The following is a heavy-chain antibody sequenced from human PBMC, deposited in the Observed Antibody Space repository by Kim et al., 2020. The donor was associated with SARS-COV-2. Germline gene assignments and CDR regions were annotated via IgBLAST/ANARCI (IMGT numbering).Heavy chain of an antibody. D-gene: IGHD1-26*01. V-gene: IGHV1-2*02. Sequence: NYAQKVQGRVTMTRETSISTAYMDLSGLTSDDTATYYCARMSGGVGATIDYWGQGTLVTVSS. CDR3: ARMSGGVGATIDY. J-gene: IGHJ4*02.